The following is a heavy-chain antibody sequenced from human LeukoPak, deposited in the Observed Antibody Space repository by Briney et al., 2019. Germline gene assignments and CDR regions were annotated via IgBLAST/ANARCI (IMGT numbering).Heavy chain of an antibody. J-gene: IGHJ4*02. Sequence: PGGSLRLSCAASGFTFSSYSMDWVRQAPGKGLEWVSYISSSSSSIYYADSVKGRFTISRDNVKNSLYLQMNSLRAEDTAVYYCARVLYYDSSGLPGTLGYWGQGTLVTESS. CDR3: ARVLYYDSSGLPGTLGY. D-gene: IGHD3-22*01. V-gene: IGHV3-48*01. CDR2: ISSSSSSI. CDR1: GFTFSSYS.